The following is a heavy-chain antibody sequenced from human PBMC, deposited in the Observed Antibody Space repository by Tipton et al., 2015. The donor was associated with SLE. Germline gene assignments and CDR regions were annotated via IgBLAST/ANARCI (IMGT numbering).Heavy chain of an antibody. CDR1: GGSISSYY. V-gene: IGHV4-59*01. J-gene: IGHJ4*02. CDR3: ARRWDTSTWDY. Sequence: TLSLTCTVSGGSISSYYWSWIRQPPGKGLEWIGYIYYSGSTNNNPSLKSRVTISVDTSKNQFSLKLSSVTAADTAFYYCARRWDTSTWDYWGQGTLVSVSS. CDR2: IYYSGST. D-gene: IGHD6-13*01.